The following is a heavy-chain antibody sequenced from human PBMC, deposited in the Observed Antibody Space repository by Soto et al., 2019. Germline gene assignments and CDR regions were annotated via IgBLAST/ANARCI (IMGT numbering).Heavy chain of an antibody. D-gene: IGHD5-12*01. CDR2: IYWDDDK. CDR1: GFSLNTNGVG. V-gene: IGHV2-5*02. Sequence: QITLKESGPTLVKPTQTLTLTCTFSGFSLNTNGVGVGWIRQPPGKALEWLAMIYWDDDKRYSPSLKSRLTLTKVTSQNQVVLTMTNMDSVDTATYYCAHRSHLVSTNHNWFDPWGQGTLVTVSS. CDR3: AHRSHLVSTNHNWFDP. J-gene: IGHJ5*02.